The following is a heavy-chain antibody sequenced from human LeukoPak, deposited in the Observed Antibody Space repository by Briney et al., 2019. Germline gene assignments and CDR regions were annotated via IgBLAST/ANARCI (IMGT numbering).Heavy chain of an antibody. J-gene: IGHJ3*02. CDR1: GYTFTSYG. Sequence: ASVKVSCKASGYTFTSYGISWVRQAPGQGLEWMGWISAYNGNTNYAQKLQGRVTMTTDTSTSTAYMELRSLRSDDTAVYYCASPDPTRLRFLDDWAFDIWGQRTMVTVSS. CDR2: ISAYNGNT. CDR3: ASPDPTRLRFLDDWAFDI. V-gene: IGHV1-18*01. D-gene: IGHD3-3*01.